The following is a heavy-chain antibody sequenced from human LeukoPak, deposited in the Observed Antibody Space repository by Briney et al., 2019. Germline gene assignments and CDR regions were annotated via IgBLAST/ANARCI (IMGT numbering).Heavy chain of an antibody. Sequence: SETLSLTCTVSGGSISISSYYWGWIRQPPGQGLEWIGSIYYSGSTYYNPSLKSRVTISVDTSKNQFSLKLSSVTAADTAVYYCARNRILDYYDSSGYSDYWGQGTLVTVSS. CDR3: ARNRILDYYDSSGYSDY. J-gene: IGHJ4*02. CDR1: GGSISISSYY. CDR2: IYYSGST. V-gene: IGHV4-39*01. D-gene: IGHD3-22*01.